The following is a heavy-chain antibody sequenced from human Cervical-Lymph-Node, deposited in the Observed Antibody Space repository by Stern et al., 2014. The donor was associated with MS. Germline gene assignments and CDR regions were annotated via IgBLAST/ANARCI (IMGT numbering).Heavy chain of an antibody. CDR1: GGTFSSYT. D-gene: IGHD2-2*01. Sequence: VQLVESGAEVKKPGSSVKVSCKASGGTFSSYTISWVRQAPGQGLEWMGRIIPILGIANYAQKFQGRVTITADKSTSTAYMELSSLRSEDTAVYYCATVGYCSSTSCYDYWGQGTLVTVSS. CDR2: IIPILGIA. CDR3: ATVGYCSSTSCYDY. V-gene: IGHV1-69*09. J-gene: IGHJ4*02.